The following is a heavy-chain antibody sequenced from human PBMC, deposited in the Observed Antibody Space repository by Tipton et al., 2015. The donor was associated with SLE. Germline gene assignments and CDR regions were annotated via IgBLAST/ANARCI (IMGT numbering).Heavy chain of an antibody. V-gene: IGHV3-30*02. CDR2: IRYDGSNK. D-gene: IGHD3-9*01. J-gene: IGHJ6*03. CDR3: ARGSVIRYFDWPPTYYYYYYMDV. Sequence: SLRLSCAASGFTFSSYGMHWVRQAPGKGLEWVAFIRYDGSNKYYADSVKGRFTISRDNSKNTLYLQMNSLRAEDTAVYYCARGSVIRYFDWPPTYYYYYYMDVWGKGTTVTVSS. CDR1: GFTFSSYG.